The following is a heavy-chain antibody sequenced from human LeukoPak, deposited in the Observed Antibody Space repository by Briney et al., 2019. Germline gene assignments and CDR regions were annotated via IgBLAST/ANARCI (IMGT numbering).Heavy chain of an antibody. CDR3: ARDFGLTVTTGAFDI. V-gene: IGHV3-30-3*01. J-gene: IGHJ3*02. Sequence: GGSLRLSCAASGFTFSSYAMHWVRQAPGKGLEWVAVISYDGSNKYYADSVKGRFTISRDNSKNTLYLQMNSLRAEDTAVYYCARDFGLTVTTGAFDIWGQGTMVTVSS. D-gene: IGHD4-11*01. CDR2: ISYDGSNK. CDR1: GFTFSSYA.